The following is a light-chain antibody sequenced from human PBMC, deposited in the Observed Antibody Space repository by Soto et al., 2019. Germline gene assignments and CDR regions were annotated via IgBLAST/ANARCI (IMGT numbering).Light chain of an antibody. V-gene: IGKV1-33*01. CDR2: GAS. CDR3: QHYDHLPPFT. J-gene: IGKJ3*01. CDR1: QDIRMY. Sequence: DIQMTPSPSSLSASVGDRVTITCQARQDIRMYLSWYQQKPGRAPKLLIYGASNLETGVPSMFSGSGYGTDFTFTISSMQPEDIATYYCQHYDHLPPFTFGPGTKVSI.